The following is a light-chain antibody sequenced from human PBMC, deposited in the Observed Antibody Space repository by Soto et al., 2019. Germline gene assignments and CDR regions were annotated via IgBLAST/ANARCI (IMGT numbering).Light chain of an antibody. CDR2: LGS. V-gene: IGKV2-28*01. CDR1: QRLLHSNGNTF. J-gene: IGKJ2*01. Sequence: EIVVTQSPPSLTVTPGEPASISCRSSQRLLHSNGNTFLDWYLQKPGQSPQLLIYLGSNRASGVPDRVSGSEAGTDFTLKITRLAPEAAGAYSCMQAIQTPYTFGQGTKVDIK. CDR3: MQAIQTPYT.